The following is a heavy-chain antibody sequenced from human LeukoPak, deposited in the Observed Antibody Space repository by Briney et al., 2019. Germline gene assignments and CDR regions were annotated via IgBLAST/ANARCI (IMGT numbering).Heavy chain of an antibody. D-gene: IGHD4-17*01. CDR2: IKSDGSST. CDR1: GFTFSAFW. J-gene: IGHJ5*02. CDR3: ARDTVWGAPFDP. Sequence: GGSLRLSCAASGFTFSAFWMHWVRQAPGKGLVWVSRIKSDGSSTSYADSVKGRFTISRDNAKNTLFLQMNSLRAEDTAVYYCARDTVWGAPFDPWGQGALVTVSS. V-gene: IGHV3-74*01.